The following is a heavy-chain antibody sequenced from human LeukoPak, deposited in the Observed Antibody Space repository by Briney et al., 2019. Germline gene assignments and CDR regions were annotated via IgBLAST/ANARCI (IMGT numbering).Heavy chain of an antibody. V-gene: IGHV3-48*03. CDR3: ARFVAGWSYYMDV. CDR1: GFTFSSYE. D-gene: IGHD6-19*01. J-gene: IGHJ6*03. CDR2: ISSSGSTI. Sequence: PGGSLRLSCAASGFTFSSYEMNWVRQAPGKGLEWVSYISSSGSTIYYADSVKGRFTTSRDNSKNTLYVQMNSLRAEDTAVYYCARFVAGWSYYMDVWGKGTTVTISS.